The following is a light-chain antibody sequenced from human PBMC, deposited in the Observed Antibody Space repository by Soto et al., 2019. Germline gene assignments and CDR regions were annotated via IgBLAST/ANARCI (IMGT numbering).Light chain of an antibody. J-gene: IGKJ1*01. Sequence: EIVMTQSPATLSVSPGEGATLSCRASQSVSSNLTWYQQKPGQAPRLLIYGASSRATGIPDRFTGSGSGTDFTLTITRLEPEDFGVYYCQQYSSLPRTFGQGTKVDIK. CDR2: GAS. CDR3: QQYSSLPRT. V-gene: IGKV3-20*01. CDR1: QSVSSN.